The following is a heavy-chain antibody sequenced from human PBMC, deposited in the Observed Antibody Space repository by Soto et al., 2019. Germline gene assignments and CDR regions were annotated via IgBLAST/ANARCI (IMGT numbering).Heavy chain of an antibody. CDR3: ARGLGVMVVAALDSFDI. J-gene: IGHJ3*02. CDR2: INHSGST. V-gene: IGHV4-34*01. D-gene: IGHD2-15*01. CDR1: GGSFGGYY. Sequence: SKTLSLTCAVYGGSFGGYYWSWIRQPPGKGLEWIGEINHSGSTNYNPSLKSRVTISVDTSKNQFSLKLSSVTAADTAVYYCARGLGVMVVAALDSFDIWCQATMLTLSS.